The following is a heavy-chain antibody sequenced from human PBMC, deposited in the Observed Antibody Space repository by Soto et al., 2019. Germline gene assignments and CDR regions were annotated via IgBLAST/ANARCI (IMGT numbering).Heavy chain of an antibody. CDR2: IYHSGST. CDR3: ARGGDGSKLAY. V-gene: IGHV4-30-2*01. J-gene: IGHJ4*02. D-gene: IGHD3-10*01. Sequence: PSETLSLTCTVSNVSMSSGGYSWSWIRQPLGKGLEWIGYIYHSGSTYYNPSLKSRVTISVDRSKNQFSLKLNSVTAADTAVYYCARGGDGSKLAYWGQGTLVTVSS. CDR1: NVSMSSGGYS.